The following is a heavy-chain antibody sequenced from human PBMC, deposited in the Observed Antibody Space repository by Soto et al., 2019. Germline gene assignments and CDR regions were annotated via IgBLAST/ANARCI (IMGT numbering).Heavy chain of an antibody. CDR1: GYTFTSYG. Sequence: QVQLVQSGAKVKKPGASVKVSCKASGYTFTSYGISWVRQAPGQGLEGMGWISDYNGNTNYAQKLQGIVTMTTDTPTSTACMELRSLRADETAVYYCARGVGWEPLDYWGQGTLVTVSS. V-gene: IGHV1-18*01. CDR2: ISDYNGNT. D-gene: IGHD1-26*01. CDR3: ARGVGWEPLDY. J-gene: IGHJ4*02.